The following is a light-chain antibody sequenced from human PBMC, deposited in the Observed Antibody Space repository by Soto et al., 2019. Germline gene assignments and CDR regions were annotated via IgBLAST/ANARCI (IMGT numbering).Light chain of an antibody. CDR1: SSDVGGYNY. J-gene: IGLJ2*01. V-gene: IGLV2-8*01. CDR3: SSYAGSNNFV. Sequence: QSPLTQPPSASGSPGQSVTISCTGTSSDVGGYNYVSWYQQHPGKAPKLMIYEVSKRPSGVPDRFSGSKSGNTASLTVSGLQAEDEADYYCSSYAGSNNFVFGGGTKLTVL. CDR2: EVS.